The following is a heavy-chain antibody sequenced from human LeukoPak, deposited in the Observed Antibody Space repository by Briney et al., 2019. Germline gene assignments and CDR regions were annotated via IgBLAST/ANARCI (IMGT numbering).Heavy chain of an antibody. CDR3: ARDLTMVRGVIYLPPGY. V-gene: IGHV1-18*01. Sequence: ASVKVSCKASGYTFTSYGISWVRQAPGQGLEWMGWISAYNGNTNYAQKLQGRVTMTTDTSTSTAYMELRSLRSDDTAVYYCARDLTMVRGVIYLPPGYWGQGTLVTVSS. D-gene: IGHD3-10*01. CDR1: GYTFTSYG. J-gene: IGHJ4*02. CDR2: ISAYNGNT.